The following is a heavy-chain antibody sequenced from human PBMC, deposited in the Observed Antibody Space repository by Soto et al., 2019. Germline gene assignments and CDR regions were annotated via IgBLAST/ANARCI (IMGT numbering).Heavy chain of an antibody. V-gene: IGHV4-39*07. CDR2: IYYSGST. CDR3: ARGPPCDP. Sequence: SETLSLTCTVSGGSISSSSYYWGWIRQPPGKGLEWIGSIYYSGSTYYNQSLKSRVTISVDTSKNQFSLKLSSVTAADTAVYYCARGPPCDPWGQGTLVTVSS. J-gene: IGHJ5*02. CDR1: GGSISSSSYY.